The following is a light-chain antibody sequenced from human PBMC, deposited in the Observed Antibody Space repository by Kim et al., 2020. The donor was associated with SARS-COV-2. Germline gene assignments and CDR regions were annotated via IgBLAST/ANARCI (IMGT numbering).Light chain of an antibody. CDR3: QQYLISPWT. J-gene: IGKJ1*01. CDR2: GGS. V-gene: IGKV3-20*01. CDR1: QRVGSSY. Sequence: SPGEDTTPCCRASQRVGSSYLAWYQQKPGQAPRLLIYGGSSRATGIPDRFSGSGSGTDFTLAISRLEPEDFAVYYCQQYLISPWTFGQGTKVDIK.